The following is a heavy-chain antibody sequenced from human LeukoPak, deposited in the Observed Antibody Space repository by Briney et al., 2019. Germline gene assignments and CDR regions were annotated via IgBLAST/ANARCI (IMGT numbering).Heavy chain of an antibody. J-gene: IGHJ6*02. CDR2: IIPILGIA. D-gene: IGHD1-26*01. CDR1: GGTFSSYA. Sequence: SVKVSCKASGGTFSSYAISWVRQAPGQGLEWMGRIIPILGIANYAQKFQGRVTITADKSTSTAYMELSSLRSEDTAVYYCARAGSGSPTYYYGMDVWGQGTTVTVSS. V-gene: IGHV1-69*04. CDR3: ARAGSGSPTYYYGMDV.